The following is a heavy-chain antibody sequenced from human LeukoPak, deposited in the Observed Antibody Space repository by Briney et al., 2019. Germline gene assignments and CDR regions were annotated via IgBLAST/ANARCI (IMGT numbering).Heavy chain of an antibody. CDR2: IYPGDSDT. J-gene: IGHJ4*02. CDR3: VRHKGYITGWYVDY. CDR1: GYSFTTYW. D-gene: IGHD2-8*02. Sequence: GESLKISCEGSGYSFTTYWIGWVRQMPGKGLEWMGIIYPGDSDTRYSPSFQGQVTISADKSISTTYLQWNSLKASDTAMHYCVRHKGYITGWYVDYWGQGTLVTVSS. V-gene: IGHV5-51*01.